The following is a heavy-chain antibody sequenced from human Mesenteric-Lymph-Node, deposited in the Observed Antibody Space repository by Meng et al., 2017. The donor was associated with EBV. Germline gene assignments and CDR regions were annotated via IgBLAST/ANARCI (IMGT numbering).Heavy chain of an antibody. V-gene: IGHV4-61*08. CDR2: IFNSGST. CDR1: GGSISSGAYY. J-gene: IGHJ4*02. CDR3: ARFQRFGDFD. Sequence: QVQLQESGPGLVKPSQTLSLTCAVSGGSISSGAYYWSWIRQPPGRGLEWIGYIFNSGSTNYNPSLRSRATISVDTSRNQFSLTLNSVTAADTAVYHCARFQRFGDFDWGQGTLVTVSS. D-gene: IGHD3-10*01.